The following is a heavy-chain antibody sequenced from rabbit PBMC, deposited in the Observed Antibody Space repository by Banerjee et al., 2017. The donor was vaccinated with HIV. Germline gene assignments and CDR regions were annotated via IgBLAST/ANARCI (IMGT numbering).Heavy chain of an antibody. J-gene: IGHJ4*01. CDR1: GFSFSSNA. CDR2: IYAGSSGIT. Sequence: QSLEESGGDLVKPGASLTLTCTASGFSFSSNAMCWVRQAPGEGLEWIACIYAGSSGITYYASWAKGRFTISKASSTTVTLQMTSLTVADTATYFCARTSTGDYWPFNLWGPGTLVTVS. CDR3: ARTSTGDYWPFNL. V-gene: IGHV1S40*01. D-gene: IGHD1-1*01.